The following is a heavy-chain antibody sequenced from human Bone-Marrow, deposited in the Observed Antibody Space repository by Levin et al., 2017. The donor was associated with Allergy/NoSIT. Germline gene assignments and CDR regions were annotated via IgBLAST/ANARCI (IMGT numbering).Heavy chain of an antibody. V-gene: IGHV3-30*03. CDR2: TSNDGTKK. D-gene: IGHD6-19*01. J-gene: IGHJ4*02. CDR1: GFIFKSYG. Sequence: PGGSLRLSCATSGFIFKSYGMHWVRQAPGQGLEWVAVTSNDGTKKYYGDSVEGRATISRDNSKNTLYLQLNSLRPEDTAVYFCARAVLFQSRTSAWYELGYFDYWGQGTLLIVSS. CDR3: ARAVLFQSRTSAWYELGYFDY.